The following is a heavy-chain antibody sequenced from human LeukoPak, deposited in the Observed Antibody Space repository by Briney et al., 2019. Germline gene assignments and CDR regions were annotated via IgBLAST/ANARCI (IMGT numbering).Heavy chain of an antibody. CDR1: GYTLAELS. Sequence: ASVKVSCKVSGYTLAELSMHWVRQAPGKGLEWMGGFDPEDGETIYAQKFQGRVTMTEDTSTDTAYMELSNLRSEDTAVYYCATSLYYYDSSGYYGYWGQGTLVTVSS. V-gene: IGHV1-24*01. CDR3: ATSLYYYDSSGYYGY. D-gene: IGHD3-22*01. J-gene: IGHJ4*02. CDR2: FDPEDGET.